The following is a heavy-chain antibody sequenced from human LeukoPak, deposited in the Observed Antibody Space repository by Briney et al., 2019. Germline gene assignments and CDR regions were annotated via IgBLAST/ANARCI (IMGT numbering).Heavy chain of an antibody. J-gene: IGHJ3*02. CDR1: GGSISGSSYY. V-gene: IGHV4-39*07. CDR3: ARTPLPADYGVTAGDAFDI. CDR2: IYYSGST. D-gene: IGHD4-17*01. Sequence: SETLSLTCTVSGGSISGSSYYWGWIRQPPGKGLEWIGSIYYSGSTYYNPSLKSRVTISVDTSKNQFSLKLSSVTAADTAVYYCARTPLPADYGVTAGDAFDIWGQGTMVTVSS.